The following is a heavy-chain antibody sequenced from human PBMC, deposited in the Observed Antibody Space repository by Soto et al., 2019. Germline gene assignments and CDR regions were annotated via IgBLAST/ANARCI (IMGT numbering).Heavy chain of an antibody. D-gene: IGHD3-3*01. V-gene: IGHV1-18*01. Sequence: QVQLVQSGAEVKKPGASVKVSCKASGYTFTSYGISWVRQAPGQGLEWMGWISAYNGKTNYAQKLQGRVTMTTDTSTSTAYMELRSLRSDDTAVYYCARGTIFGVVIIRREYYGMDVWGQGTTVTVSS. J-gene: IGHJ6*02. CDR1: GYTFTSYG. CDR2: ISAYNGKT. CDR3: ARGTIFGVVIIRREYYGMDV.